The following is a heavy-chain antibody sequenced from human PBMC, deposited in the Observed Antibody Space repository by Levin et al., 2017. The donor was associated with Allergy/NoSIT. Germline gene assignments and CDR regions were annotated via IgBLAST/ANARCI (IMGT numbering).Heavy chain of an antibody. J-gene: IGHJ3*02. CDR1: GFTFTSYS. V-gene: IGHV3-21*01. CDR3: ARDQSSSWSPLSDDAFDI. Sequence: GGSLRLSCAASGFTFTSYSMNWVRQAPGKGLEWVSSISSSSSYIYYADSVKGRFTISRDNAKNSLYLQMNSLRAEDTAVYYCARDQSSSWSPLSDDAFDIWGQGTMVTVSS. CDR2: ISSSSSYI. D-gene: IGHD6-13*01.